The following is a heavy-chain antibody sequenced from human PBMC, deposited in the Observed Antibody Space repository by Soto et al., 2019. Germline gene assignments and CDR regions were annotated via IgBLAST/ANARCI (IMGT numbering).Heavy chain of an antibody. D-gene: IGHD2-8*01. V-gene: IGHV3-11*06. Sequence: QVQLVESGGGWVKPGESLRLSCIGSGFFLSNNWMTWIRQAPGKVLEWVSYISASGDYTIYADSLKGRFTISRDNARNSMWLQRNSLTAEDTAVYYCARSSGWRQVGVYNYGLDVWGQGTTVIVSS. CDR3: ARSSGWRQVGVYNYGLDV. CDR1: GFFLSNNW. CDR2: ISASGDYT. J-gene: IGHJ6*02.